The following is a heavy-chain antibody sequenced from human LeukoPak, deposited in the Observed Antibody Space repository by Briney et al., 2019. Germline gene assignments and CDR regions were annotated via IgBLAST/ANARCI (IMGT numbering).Heavy chain of an antibody. CDR1: GFTFTTYG. J-gene: IGHJ2*01. V-gene: IGHV3-21*01. CDR2: ITTGIGYT. Sequence: GGSLRLSCSASGFTFTTYGMNWVRQAPGKGLEWVSSITTGIGYTYYAATVKGRFTNSRDNAKNSLYLEMNGLRVEDTAVYYCARGRYFDLWGRGTQVTVSS. CDR3: ARGRYFDL.